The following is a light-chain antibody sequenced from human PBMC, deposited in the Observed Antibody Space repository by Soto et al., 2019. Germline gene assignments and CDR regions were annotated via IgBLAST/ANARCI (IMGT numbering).Light chain of an antibody. CDR3: QKYNSAPPT. CDR1: QSVSRY. J-gene: IGKJ1*01. V-gene: IGKV3-11*01. Sequence: EIVLTQSPATLSLSPGERATLSCRASQSVSRYLAWYQQEYGQAPRLLIYDASNRATGIPARFSGSGSGTDFTLTISSLQPEDVATYYCQKYNSAPPTFGQGTKVDIK. CDR2: DAS.